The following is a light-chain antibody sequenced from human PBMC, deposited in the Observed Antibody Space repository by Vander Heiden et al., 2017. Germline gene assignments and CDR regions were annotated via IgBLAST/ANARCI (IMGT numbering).Light chain of an antibody. V-gene: IGKV1-5*03. CDR1: QTLDSW. Sequence: DIQMTPTPATLSASPGDRVTITCRASQTLDSWLAWYQQKPGKAPKLLIYKASTLHTGVPSRFSGSGSETEFLLTLSSLQPDDSATYFCLQYNNYPLTFGGGTKVE. CDR3: LQYNNYPLT. CDR2: KAS. J-gene: IGKJ4*01.